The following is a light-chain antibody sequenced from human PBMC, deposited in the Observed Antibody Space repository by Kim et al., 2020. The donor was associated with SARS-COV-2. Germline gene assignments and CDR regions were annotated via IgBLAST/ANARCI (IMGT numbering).Light chain of an antibody. CDR1: QAISTW. CDR3: QQTSSVPHT. Sequence: SASVGDRVTITCRASQAISTWLAWYQHKPGQAPKLLLYAATTLEYGVPPRFSGGGSGTEFTLTITSLQPGDFATYYCQQTSSVPHTFGGGTKLEIK. CDR2: AAT. V-gene: IGKV1-12*01. J-gene: IGKJ4*01.